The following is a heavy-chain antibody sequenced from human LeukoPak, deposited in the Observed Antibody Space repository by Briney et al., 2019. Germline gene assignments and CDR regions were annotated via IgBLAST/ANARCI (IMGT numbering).Heavy chain of an antibody. CDR1: GYTFTSYY. CDR3: ARRRDGYKIWGDAFDI. D-gene: IGHD5-24*01. J-gene: IGHJ3*02. CDR2: INPSGGST. Sequence: GASVKVSCKASGYTFTSYYIHWVRQAPGQGLEWMGLINPSGGSTNYAQKFQGRVTITRNTSISTAYMELSSLRSEDTAVYYCARRRDGYKIWGDAFDIWGQGTMVTVSS. V-gene: IGHV1-46*01.